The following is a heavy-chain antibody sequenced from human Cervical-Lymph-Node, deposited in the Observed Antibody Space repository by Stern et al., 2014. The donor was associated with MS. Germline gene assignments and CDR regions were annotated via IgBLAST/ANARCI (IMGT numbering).Heavy chain of an antibody. CDR1: GYSFTRYW. D-gene: IGHD1-26*01. CDR3: ASSSMGATGAFDY. V-gene: IGHV5-51*03. CDR2: IYPGDFDT. J-gene: IGHJ4*02. Sequence: VQLVQSGAEVKKPGESLKISCKGSGYSFTRYWIGWVRQMPGKGLECMGIIYPGDFDTRYSPSFQGQVTISVDKFISTAHLQWSSLKASDTAMYYCASSSMGATGAFDYWGQGTLLTVSS.